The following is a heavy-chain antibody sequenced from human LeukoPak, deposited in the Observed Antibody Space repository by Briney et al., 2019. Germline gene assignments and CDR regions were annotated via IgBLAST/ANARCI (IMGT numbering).Heavy chain of an antibody. CDR1: GYTLYTYG. Sequence: ASVRVSCKASGYTLYTYGISWVRQAPGQGLEWMGWISAYNGNTNYAEKLRGRVTMTTDTSTGTAYMDLRSLRLDDTAVYYCARLDHCYKYYQDYWGQGTLVTVSS. V-gene: IGHV1-18*04. D-gene: IGHD2/OR15-2a*01. J-gene: IGHJ4*02. CDR3: ARLDHCYKYYQDY. CDR2: ISAYNGNT.